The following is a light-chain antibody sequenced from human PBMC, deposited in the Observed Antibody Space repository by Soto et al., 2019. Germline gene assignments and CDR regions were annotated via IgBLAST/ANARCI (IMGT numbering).Light chain of an antibody. CDR3: CSYAGSHSYV. Sequence: QSALTQPRSVSGSPRQSVTLSCTGTSSDVGAYNFVSWYQHHPGKAPKLLIYDVRKRPSGVPDRFSGSKSGNTASLTISGLQGDDEADYYCCSYAGSHSYVFGTGTKLTVL. V-gene: IGLV2-11*01. CDR2: DVR. CDR1: SSDVGAYNF. J-gene: IGLJ1*01.